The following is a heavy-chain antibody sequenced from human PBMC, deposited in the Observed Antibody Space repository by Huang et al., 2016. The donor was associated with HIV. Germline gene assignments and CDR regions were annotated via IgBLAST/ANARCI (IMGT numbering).Heavy chain of an antibody. J-gene: IGHJ4*02. D-gene: IGHD3-10*01. Sequence: QLQLQESGPGLVRPSETLSLICTVSGGSITDSNYYWGWIRQPPGKGLEWIGSLYYSGDTDYTPSLKSRVTMSVDTSKNRFSLDIRSVAVADTAIYYCARHFGSWSGYFDSWGQGTLVPVSS. CDR1: GGSITDSNYY. CDR3: ARHFGSWSGYFDS. CDR2: LYYSGDT. V-gene: IGHV4-39*01.